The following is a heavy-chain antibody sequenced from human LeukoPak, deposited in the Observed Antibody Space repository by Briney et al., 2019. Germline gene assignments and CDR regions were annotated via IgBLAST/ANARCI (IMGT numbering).Heavy chain of an antibody. V-gene: IGHV1-2*02. D-gene: IGHD6-19*01. CDR3: ARDAYSSGGVGGYFDY. J-gene: IGHJ4*02. Sequence: ASVKVSCKASGYTFTGYYMHWVRQAPGQGVEWMGLINPNSGGTNYAQEFQGRVTMTRDTSISTAYMEVSRLRSDDTAVYYCARDAYSSGGVGGYFDYWGQGTLVTVSS. CDR2: INPNSGGT. CDR1: GYTFTGYY.